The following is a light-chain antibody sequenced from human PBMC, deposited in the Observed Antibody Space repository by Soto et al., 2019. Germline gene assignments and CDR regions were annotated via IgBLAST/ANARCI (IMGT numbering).Light chain of an antibody. CDR3: QQYSYPWS. CDR1: QNINTW. Sequence: DIQMTQSPSTVSASVGDRVTITCRASQNINTWLAWYQQKPGKAPKLLILKASSLESGVPSRFSGSGSGTEFTHTISSLQPDDFATYYCQQYSYPWSFGQGTKVEIK. J-gene: IGKJ1*01. CDR2: KAS. V-gene: IGKV1-5*03.